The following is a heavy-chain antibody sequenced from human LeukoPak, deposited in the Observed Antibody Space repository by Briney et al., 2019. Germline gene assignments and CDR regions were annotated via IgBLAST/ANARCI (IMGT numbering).Heavy chain of an antibody. V-gene: IGHV1-8*01. J-gene: IGHJ4*02. D-gene: IGHD2-21*01. CDR3: ARAGGYCGHISCPYYFDC. Sequence: ASVKVSCKASGYTFTSYDINWVRQATGQGLEWMGWMNPNSGNTGYAQKFQGRVTMTRNTSISTAYMELSSLRSEDTAVYYCARAGGYCGHISCPYYFDCWGQGSLVAVSS. CDR2: MNPNSGNT. CDR1: GYTFTSYD.